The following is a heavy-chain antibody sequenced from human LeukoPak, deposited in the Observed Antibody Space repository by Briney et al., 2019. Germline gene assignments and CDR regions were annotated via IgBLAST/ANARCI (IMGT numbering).Heavy chain of an antibody. D-gene: IGHD2-15*01. J-gene: IGHJ3*02. CDR2: IYSGGST. V-gene: IGHV3-53*01. CDR1: VLTVSSNY. Sequence: PGGSLTLSCAASVLTVSSNYMSGVRQAPAKGLEWVSVIYSGGSTYYADSVKGRFTISRDNSKNTLYLQMNSLRAEDTAVYYCARGLRYCSGGSCYNSDAFDIWGQGTMVTVSS. CDR3: ARGLRYCSGGSCYNSDAFDI.